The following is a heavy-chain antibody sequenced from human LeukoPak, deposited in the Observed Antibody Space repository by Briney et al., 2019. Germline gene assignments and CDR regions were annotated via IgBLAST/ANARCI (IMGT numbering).Heavy chain of an antibody. J-gene: IGHJ6*03. CDR3: ARVSSLEKYYDFWSGYYYYYMDV. CDR2: IKQDGSEK. Sequence: PGGSLRLSCAASGFTFSSYWMSWVRQAPGKGLEWVANIKQDGSEKYYVDSVKGRFTIYRDNAKNSLYLQMNSLKAEDTAVYYCARVSSLEKYYDFWSGYYYYYMDVWGKGTTVTVSS. D-gene: IGHD3-3*01. CDR1: GFTFSSYW. V-gene: IGHV3-7*01.